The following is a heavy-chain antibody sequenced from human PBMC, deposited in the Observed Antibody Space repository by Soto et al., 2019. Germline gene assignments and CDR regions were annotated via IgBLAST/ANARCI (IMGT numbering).Heavy chain of an antibody. D-gene: IGHD1-1*01. Sequence: QITLKESGPTLVKPTQTLTLTCTFSGFSLSTSGVGVGWIRHPQGKALEWLALIYWDDDKPYSPSLKSRLTTTKATSKTQVVLTITYMDPVDTATYYLAHGPSEVYNPQARIWYFDLWGRGTLVTVSS. CDR2: IYWDDDK. J-gene: IGHJ2*01. CDR1: GFSLSTSGVG. V-gene: IGHV2-5*02. CDR3: AHGPSEVYNPQARIWYFDL.